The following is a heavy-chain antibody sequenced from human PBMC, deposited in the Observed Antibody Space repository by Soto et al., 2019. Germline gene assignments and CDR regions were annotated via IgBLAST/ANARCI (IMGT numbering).Heavy chain of an antibody. CDR3: ASGPSVLVPAATFDY. Sequence: EVQLVQSGAEVKKPGESLKISCKGSGYSFTSYWIGWVRQMPGKGMEWMGSIYPGDSDTRYSPSLQGQVTISADKSTSSAYLQGSSLKASDTAMYYCASGPSVLVPAATFDYWGQGTLVTVSS. V-gene: IGHV5-51*01. D-gene: IGHD2-2*01. CDR1: GYSFTSYW. CDR2: IYPGDSDT. J-gene: IGHJ4*02.